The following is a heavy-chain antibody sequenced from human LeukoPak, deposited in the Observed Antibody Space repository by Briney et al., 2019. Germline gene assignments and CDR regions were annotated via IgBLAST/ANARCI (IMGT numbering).Heavy chain of an antibody. J-gene: IGHJ4*02. D-gene: IGHD2-2*01. CDR1: GFTFSEYS. CDR3: AKLDDCSITSCSDY. CDR2: IHSSSGTK. V-gene: IGHV3-48*01. Sequence: GGSLRLSCGVSGFTFSEYSLNWVRHAPGKGLEWVAYIHSSSGTKYYADSVKGRFTISRDTSKNTLYLQMNSLRAEDTAVYYCAKLDDCSITSCSDYWGQGTLVTVSS.